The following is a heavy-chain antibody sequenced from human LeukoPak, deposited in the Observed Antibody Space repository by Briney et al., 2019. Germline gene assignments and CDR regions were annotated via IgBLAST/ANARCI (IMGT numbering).Heavy chain of an antibody. Sequence: ASVKVSCKPSGYTFTDYYLHWVRQAPGQGFEWMGWINPKNGATNYALKFQGRVTMTRDTSISTVYVELSGLRSDDAAVYYCATTYLGAFDIWGQGTMVTVSS. CDR3: ATTYLGAFDI. V-gene: IGHV1-2*02. CDR1: GYTFTDYY. CDR2: INPKNGAT. J-gene: IGHJ3*02. D-gene: IGHD3-10*01.